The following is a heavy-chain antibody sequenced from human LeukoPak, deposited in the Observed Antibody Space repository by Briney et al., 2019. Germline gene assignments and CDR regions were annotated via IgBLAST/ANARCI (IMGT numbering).Heavy chain of an antibody. CDR2: ISYDGSNK. CDR3: ARSPLRPLSPQFDY. D-gene: IGHD4-17*01. V-gene: IGHV3-30-3*01. Sequence: GGSLRLSCAASGFTFSSYAMHWVRQAPGKGLEWAAVISYDGSNKYYADSVKGRFTISRDNSKNTLYLQMNSLRAEDTAVYYCARSPLRPLSPQFDYWGQGTLVTVSS. J-gene: IGHJ4*02. CDR1: GFTFSSYA.